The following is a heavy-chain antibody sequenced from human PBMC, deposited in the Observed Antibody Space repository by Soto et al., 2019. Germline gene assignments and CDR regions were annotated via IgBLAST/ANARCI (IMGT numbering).Heavy chain of an antibody. CDR3: ARVPKPLLWFGELLRGPDYYYGMDV. V-gene: IGHV4-34*01. CDR1: GGSFSGYY. D-gene: IGHD3-10*01. J-gene: IGHJ6*02. Sequence: KTSETLSLTCAVYGGSFSGYYWSWIRQPPGKGLEWIGEINHSGSTNYNPSLKSRVTISVDTSKNQFSLKLSSVTAADTAVYYCARVPKPLLWFGELLRGPDYYYGMDVWGQGTTVTVSS. CDR2: INHSGST.